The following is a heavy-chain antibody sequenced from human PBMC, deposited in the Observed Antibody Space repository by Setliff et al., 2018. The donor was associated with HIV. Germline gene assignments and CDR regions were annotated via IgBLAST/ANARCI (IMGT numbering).Heavy chain of an antibody. D-gene: IGHD2-8*01. Sequence: GGSLRLSCVVSGFTFSTSWMTWVRQAPGEGLEWVSGISGGGGSTYYADSVKGRFTISRDNSKDTLFLQMNSLRTEDTAVYFCANGVGRVGGQGTQVTVSS. CDR1: GFTFSTSW. CDR2: ISGGGGST. J-gene: IGHJ4*02. CDR3: ANGVGRV. V-gene: IGHV3-23*01.